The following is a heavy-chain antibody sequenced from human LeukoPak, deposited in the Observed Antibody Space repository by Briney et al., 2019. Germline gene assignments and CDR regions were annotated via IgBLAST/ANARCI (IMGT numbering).Heavy chain of an antibody. Sequence: KHGESLKISCKGSGYRFTSYWISWVRQMPGKGLEWMGRIDPSDSYTNYSPSFQGQVTISADKSISTAYLQWNSLKASDTAMYYCARRTHYYSPFDYWGQGTLVTVSS. CDR2: IDPSDSYT. J-gene: IGHJ4*02. V-gene: IGHV5-10-1*04. CDR3: ARRTHYYSPFDY. CDR1: GYRFTSYW. D-gene: IGHD3-22*01.